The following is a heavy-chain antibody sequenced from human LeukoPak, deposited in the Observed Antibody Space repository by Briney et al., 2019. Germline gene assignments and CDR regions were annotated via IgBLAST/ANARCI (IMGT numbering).Heavy chain of an antibody. Sequence: GFLRLSCAASGFTFSSYAMSWVRQAPGKGLEWVSAISGSGGSTYYADSVKGRFTISRDNSKNTLYLQMNSLRAEDTAVYYCAKDLLPGVAVAGGFDYWGQGTLVTVSS. D-gene: IGHD6-19*01. CDR1: GFTFSSYA. CDR2: ISGSGGST. CDR3: AKDLLPGVAVAGGFDY. J-gene: IGHJ4*02. V-gene: IGHV3-23*01.